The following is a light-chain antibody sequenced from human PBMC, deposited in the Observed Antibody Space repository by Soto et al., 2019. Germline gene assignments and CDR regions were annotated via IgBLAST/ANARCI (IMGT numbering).Light chain of an antibody. CDR3: QQRSNWPKT. J-gene: IGKJ1*01. CDR2: DAS. Sequence: EIASTQSPATLSLSPGERATLSCRASQSVSSSLVWYQQKPGQAPRLLIYDASNRATGIPARFSGSGSGTDFTLTISSLEPEDFAVYYCQQRSNWPKTFGQGTKVDI. V-gene: IGKV3-11*01. CDR1: QSVSSS.